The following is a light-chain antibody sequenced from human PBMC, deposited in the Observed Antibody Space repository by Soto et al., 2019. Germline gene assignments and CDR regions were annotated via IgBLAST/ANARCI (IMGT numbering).Light chain of an antibody. CDR2: ASS. V-gene: IGKV3D-15*01. CDR3: QQYYQWGLS. CDR1: QNVATN. Sequence: VMTQSPANLSVSPGEGVTLFGSASQNVATNLAWYQLKPGHAPRLLIYASSTRAAGIPGTFSGSGSGTQFSLTISSVQSEDSAVYYCQQYYQWGLSFGGGTKVEI. J-gene: IGKJ4*01.